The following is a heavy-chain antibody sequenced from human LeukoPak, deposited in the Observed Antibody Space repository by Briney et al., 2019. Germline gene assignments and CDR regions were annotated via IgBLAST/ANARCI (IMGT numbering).Heavy chain of an antibody. Sequence: SETLSLTCTVSGGSISSYYWSWIRQPAGKGLEWIGRIYTSGSTNYNPSLKSRVTMSVDTSKNQFSLKLSSVTAADTAVYYCARPAAAGPSRGLFDPWGQGTLVTVSS. J-gene: IGHJ5*02. CDR3: ARPAAAGPSRGLFDP. CDR2: IYTSGST. V-gene: IGHV4-4*07. D-gene: IGHD6-13*01. CDR1: GGSISSYY.